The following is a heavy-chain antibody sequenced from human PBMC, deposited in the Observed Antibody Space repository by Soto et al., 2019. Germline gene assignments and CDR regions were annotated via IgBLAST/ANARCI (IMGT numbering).Heavy chain of an antibody. D-gene: IGHD3-16*01. J-gene: IGHJ6*02. CDR1: GGTFSSYA. CDR3: ASVSGFNYVMDV. Sequence: QVQLVQSGAEVKKPGSSVKVSCKASGGTFSSYAISWVRQAPGQGLEWMGGIIPIFGTANYAQKFQGRVTIPGDEGTSAAYMELGSLGSEDTAVYYWASVSGFNYVMDVWGHGTTVPVSS. V-gene: IGHV1-69*12. CDR2: IIPIFGTA.